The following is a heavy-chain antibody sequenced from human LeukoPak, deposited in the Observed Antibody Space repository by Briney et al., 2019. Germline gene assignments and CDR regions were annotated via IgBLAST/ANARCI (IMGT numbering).Heavy chain of an antibody. CDR1: GFNFSSYS. Sequence: GRSLRLSCAASGFNFSSYSMNWVRQAPGKGLEWVSSISSTSRYTFYADSLKGRFFISRDNAKNSLSLHMNSLRAEDTAVYYCARDAATDDAFDIWGQGTMVTVSS. V-gene: IGHV3-21*01. CDR3: ARDAATDDAFDI. J-gene: IGHJ3*02. D-gene: IGHD6-13*01. CDR2: ISSTSRYT.